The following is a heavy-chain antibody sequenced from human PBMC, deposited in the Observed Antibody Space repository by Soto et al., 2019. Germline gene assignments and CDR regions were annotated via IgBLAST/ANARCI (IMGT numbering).Heavy chain of an antibody. V-gene: IGHV3-21*04. CDR1: GFSFSTSD. Sequence: EVELVESGGGLVEPGGSLRLSCAASGFSFSTSDMTWVRQAPGKGLEYVSSINYSGRYMFYAGPLKGRFTISRDNAKNSLYMQMNSLRAEDMAVYYCARKYSSDMSGSDFFDYWGQGTLVAVSA. D-gene: IGHD3-3*01. CDR2: INYSGRYM. CDR3: ARKYSSDMSGSDFFDY. J-gene: IGHJ4*02.